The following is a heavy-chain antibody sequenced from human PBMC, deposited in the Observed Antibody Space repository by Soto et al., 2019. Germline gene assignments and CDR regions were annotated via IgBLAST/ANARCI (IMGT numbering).Heavy chain of an antibody. CDR1: GFTFSSYW. J-gene: IGHJ6*03. CDR3: ARDIGGGSGSYYTYYYYYYMDV. Sequence: EVQLVESGGGLVQPGGSLRLSCAASGFTFSSYWMSWVRQAPGKGLEWVANIKQDGSEKYYVDSVKGRFTISRDNAKNSLYLQMNSLRAEDTAVYYCARDIGGGSGSYYTYYYYYYMDVWGKGTTVTVSS. V-gene: IGHV3-7*01. D-gene: IGHD3-10*01. CDR2: IKQDGSEK.